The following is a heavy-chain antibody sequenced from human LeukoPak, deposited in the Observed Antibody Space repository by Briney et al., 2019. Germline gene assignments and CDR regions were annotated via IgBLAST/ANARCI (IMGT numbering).Heavy chain of an antibody. J-gene: IGHJ4*02. CDR1: GYSFINYW. CDR2: IYPGDSDT. V-gene: IGHV5-51*01. CDR3: ARPISASSGGPYFFDY. D-gene: IGHD6-6*01. Sequence: GESLQISCKGSGYSFINYWIGWVRQMPGKGLEWMGIIYPGDSDTRYSPSFQGQVTISADKSISTAYLQWSSMKASDTAMYYCARPISASSGGPYFFDYWGQGTLVTVSS.